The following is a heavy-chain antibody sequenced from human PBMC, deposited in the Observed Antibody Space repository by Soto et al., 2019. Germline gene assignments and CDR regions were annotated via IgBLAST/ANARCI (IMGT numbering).Heavy chain of an antibody. Sequence: PSVKVSCKASGYTFTSYDINWVRQATGQGLEWMGWMNPNSGNTGYAQKFQGRVTMTRNTSISAAYMELSSLRSEDTAVYYCARGTLPSDAFDIWGQGTMVTVSS. V-gene: IGHV1-8*01. J-gene: IGHJ3*02. D-gene: IGHD2-15*01. CDR1: GYTFTSYD. CDR2: MNPNSGNT. CDR3: ARGTLPSDAFDI.